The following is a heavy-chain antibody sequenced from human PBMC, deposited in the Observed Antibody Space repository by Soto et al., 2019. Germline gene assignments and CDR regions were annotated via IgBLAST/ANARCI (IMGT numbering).Heavy chain of an antibody. J-gene: IGHJ4*02. Sequence: QVQLVESGGGVVQPGRSLRLSCAASGFTFSSYGMHWVRQAPGKGLEWVAVIWYDGSNKYYADSVKGRFTISRDNSKNTLYLQMNSLRAEDTAVYYCARDPGYSYEYFDYWGQGTLVTVSS. D-gene: IGHD5-18*01. CDR1: GFTFSSYG. V-gene: IGHV3-33*01. CDR2: IWYDGSNK. CDR3: ARDPGYSYEYFDY.